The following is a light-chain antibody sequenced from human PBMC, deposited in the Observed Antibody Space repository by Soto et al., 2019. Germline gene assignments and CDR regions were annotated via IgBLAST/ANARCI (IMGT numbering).Light chain of an antibody. CDR3: QQYGSSYT. J-gene: IGKJ2*01. V-gene: IGKV3-20*01. CDR2: GAS. Sequence: EIVLTQSPGTLSLSPGERATLSCRASQSDSSSYLAWYQQKPGQAPRLLIYGASSRATGNPDRFSGSGSGTDFTLIISRLEPEDLAVYYCQQYGSSYTFGQGTKLEIK. CDR1: QSDSSSY.